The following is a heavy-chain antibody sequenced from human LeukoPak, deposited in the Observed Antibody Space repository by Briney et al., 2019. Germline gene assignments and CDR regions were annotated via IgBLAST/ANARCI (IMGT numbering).Heavy chain of an antibody. D-gene: IGHD2-15*01. J-gene: IGHJ4*02. CDR3: ARDLTRILFLNRGDY. V-gene: IGHV3-48*03. Sequence: GGSLRLSCAASGFTFSSYEMNWVRQAPGKGLEWVSYISSSGGTIYYADSVKGRFTISRDNAKNSLYLQMNSLRAEDTAVYYCARDLTRILFLNRGDYWGQETLVTVSS. CDR2: ISSSGGTI. CDR1: GFTFSSYE.